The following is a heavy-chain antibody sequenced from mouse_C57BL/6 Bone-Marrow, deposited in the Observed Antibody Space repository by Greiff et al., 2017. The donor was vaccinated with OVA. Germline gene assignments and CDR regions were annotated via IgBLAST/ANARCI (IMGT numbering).Heavy chain of an antibody. CDR1: GFSLTSYG. CDR2: IWRGGST. Sequence: QVQLQQSGPGLVQPSQSLSITCTASGFSLTSYGVHWVRQSPGKGLEWLGVIWRGGSTDYNAAFTSRLSITKDNSKSQVFFKMNSLQADDTAIYYCAKEDGYLYYAMDYWGQGTSVTVSS. J-gene: IGHJ4*01. CDR3: AKEDGYLYYAMDY. D-gene: IGHD2-3*01. V-gene: IGHV2-5*01.